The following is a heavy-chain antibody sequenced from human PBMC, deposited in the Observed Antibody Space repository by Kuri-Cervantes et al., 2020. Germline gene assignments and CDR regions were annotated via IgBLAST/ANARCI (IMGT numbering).Heavy chain of an antibody. V-gene: IGHV1-69*05. J-gene: IGHJ4*02. CDR3: AKLAPAGDDY. D-gene: IGHD3-10*01. CDR2: IIPIFGTA. CDR1: GGTFSSYA. Sequence: SVKVSCKASGGTFSSYAISWVRQAPGQGLEWMGGIIPIFGTANYAQKFQGRVTITTDESTSTAYMEVSSLRSEDTAVYYCAKLAPAGDDYWGQGTLVTVSS.